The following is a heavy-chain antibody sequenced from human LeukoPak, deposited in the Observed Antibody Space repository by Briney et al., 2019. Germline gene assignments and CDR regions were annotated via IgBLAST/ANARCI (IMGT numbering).Heavy chain of an antibody. CDR2: ISGSGGST. J-gene: IGHJ3*02. CDR1: GFTFSSYA. Sequence: PGGSLRLSCAASGFTFSSYAMSWVRQDAGKGLGWVSSISGSGGSTYYADSVKGRFTISRDNSKNTLYLQMNSLRAEDTAVYYCASPPTTFHAFDIWGQGTMVTVSS. CDR3: ASPPTTFHAFDI. V-gene: IGHV3-23*01. D-gene: IGHD1-1*01.